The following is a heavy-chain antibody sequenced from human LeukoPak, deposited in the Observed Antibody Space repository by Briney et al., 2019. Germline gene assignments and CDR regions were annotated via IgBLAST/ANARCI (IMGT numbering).Heavy chain of an antibody. CDR2: IRYDGSNK. Sequence: PGGSLTLSCVASRFTFSSYGMHWVRQAPGKGLGVVAFIRYDGSNKYYADSVKGQFTISRDNSKNTLYRQMNSLRAEDTAVYYCAKDLYYDFWSGRLDYWGQGTLVTVSS. V-gene: IGHV3-30*02. J-gene: IGHJ4*02. CDR3: AKDLYYDFWSGRLDY. CDR1: RFTFSSYG. D-gene: IGHD3-3*01.